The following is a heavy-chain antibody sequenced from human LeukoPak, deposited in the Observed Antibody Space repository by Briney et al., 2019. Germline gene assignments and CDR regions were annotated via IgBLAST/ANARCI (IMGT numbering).Heavy chain of an antibody. J-gene: IGHJ6*03. V-gene: IGHV1-2*02. CDR2: INPNSGGT. CDR3: ARGTRDRFLEWSRDYYMDV. CDR1: GYTFTGYY. Sequence: ASVKVSCKASGYTFTGYYMDWVRQAPGQGLEWMGWINPNSGGTNYAQKFQGRVTMTRDTSISTAYMELSRLRSDDTAVYYCARGTRDRFLEWSRDYYMDVGGKGTTVTVSS. D-gene: IGHD3-3*01.